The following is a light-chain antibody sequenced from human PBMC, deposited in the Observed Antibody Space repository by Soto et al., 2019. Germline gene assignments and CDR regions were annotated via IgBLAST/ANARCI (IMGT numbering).Light chain of an antibody. CDR2: GTS. V-gene: IGKV3-20*01. CDR3: QQYGSSPSWT. CDR1: QSVGSRF. J-gene: IGKJ1*01. Sequence: EIVLTQSPGTLSLSPGEGATLSCRASQSVGSRFLAWFQQKPGQAPRLLIYGTSSRATGIPDRFSGSGSGTDFTLTVSRLEPEDFAVYYCQQYGSSPSWTFGQGTKVEIK.